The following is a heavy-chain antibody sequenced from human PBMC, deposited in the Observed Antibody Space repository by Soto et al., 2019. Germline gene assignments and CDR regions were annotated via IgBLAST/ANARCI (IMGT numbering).Heavy chain of an antibody. CDR3: ARILIIGTTTGSYFDY. CDR1: GFTISSYT. CDR2: ISSSSSYI. V-gene: IGHV3-21*01. J-gene: IGHJ4*02. Sequence: EVQLVESGGGLVKPGGSLRLSCAASGFTISSYTMNWVRQAPGKGLEWVSSISSSSSYIYYADSVKGRFTISRDNAKNSLYLQMNGLRAEDTAVYYCARILIIGTTTGSYFDYWGQGTLVTVSS. D-gene: IGHD1-20*01.